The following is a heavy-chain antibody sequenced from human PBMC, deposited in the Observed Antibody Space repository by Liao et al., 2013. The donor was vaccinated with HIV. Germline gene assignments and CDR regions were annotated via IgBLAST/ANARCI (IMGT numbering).Heavy chain of an antibody. V-gene: IGHV4-30-4*08. Sequence: QLQLQESGPGLVKSSETLSLSCTVSGGSISTPNYNWAWIRQPPGKGLEWIGHIYNSGSTYYNPSLKSRVTISVDTSKNQFSLRLNSVTAADTAVYFCVRALVRGRPPHYWGQGTLVTVSS. J-gene: IGHJ4*02. CDR3: VRALVRGRPPHY. D-gene: IGHD3-10*01. CDR2: IYNSGST. CDR1: GGSISTPNYN.